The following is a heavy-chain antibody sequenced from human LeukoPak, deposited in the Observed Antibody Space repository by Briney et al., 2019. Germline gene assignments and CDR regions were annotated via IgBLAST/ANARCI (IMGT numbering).Heavy chain of an antibody. CDR1: GLTFSSYS. Sequence: GGSLTLSCAASGLTFSSYSMNWVRQAPGKGLEWVSYINIISSEIYYGDSVKGRFTISTDNAKNSVYLQMNSLRDEDTAVYYCARDRAYAFDNWGQGTMVTVSS. V-gene: IGHV3-48*02. CDR3: ARDRAYAFDN. CDR2: INIISSEI. D-gene: IGHD3-10*01. J-gene: IGHJ3*02.